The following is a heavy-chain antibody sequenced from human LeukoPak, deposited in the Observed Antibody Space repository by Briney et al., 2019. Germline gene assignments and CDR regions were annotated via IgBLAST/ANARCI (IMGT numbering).Heavy chain of an antibody. CDR1: GGSFSGYY. D-gene: IGHD3-22*01. J-gene: IGHJ1*01. Sequence: SETLSLTCAVYGGSFSGYYWSWIRQPPGKGLEWIGEINHSGSTNYNPSLKSRVTISVDTSKNQFSLKLSSVTAADTAAYYCARVGRKYYYDSSGYHSAEYFQHWGQGTLVTVSS. CDR2: INHSGST. V-gene: IGHV4-34*01. CDR3: ARVGRKYYYDSSGYHSAEYFQH.